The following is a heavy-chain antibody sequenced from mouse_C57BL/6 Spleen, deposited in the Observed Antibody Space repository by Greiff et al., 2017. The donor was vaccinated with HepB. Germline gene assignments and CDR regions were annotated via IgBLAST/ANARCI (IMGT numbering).Heavy chain of an antibody. CDR1: GYAFSSSW. V-gene: IGHV1-82*01. CDR3: APYYYGSSDWYFDV. Sequence: VQLQESGPELVKPGASVKISCKASGYAFSSSWMNWVKQRPGKGLEWIGRIYPGDGDTNYNGKFKGKATLTADKSSSTAYMQLSSLTSEDSAVYFCAPYYYGSSDWYFDVWGTGTTVTVSS. J-gene: IGHJ1*03. D-gene: IGHD1-1*01. CDR2: IYPGDGDT.